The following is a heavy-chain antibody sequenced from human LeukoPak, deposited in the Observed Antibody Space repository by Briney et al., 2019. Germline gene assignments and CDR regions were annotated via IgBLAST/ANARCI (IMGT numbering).Heavy chain of an antibody. D-gene: IGHD6-13*01. CDR2: INPSGGST. CDR3: ARDRSIAAAGINWYFDL. V-gene: IGHV1-46*01. J-gene: IGHJ2*01. Sequence: ASVKVSCKASGYTFTSYYMHWVRQAPGQGREWMGIINPSGGSTSYAQKFQGRVTMTRDTSTSTVYMELSSLRSEDTAVYYCARDRSIAAAGINWYFDLWGRGTLVTVSS. CDR1: GYTFTSYY.